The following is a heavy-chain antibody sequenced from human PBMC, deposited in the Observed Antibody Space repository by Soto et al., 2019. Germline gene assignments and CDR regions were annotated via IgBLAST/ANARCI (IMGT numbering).Heavy chain of an antibody. V-gene: IGHV4-39*01. D-gene: IGHD5-18*01. CDR3: ARHVQRYGYPSGMDV. CDR2: IYYSGST. CDR1: GGSISSSSYY. Sequence: SETLSLTCTVSGGSISSSSYYWGWIRQPPGKGLEWIGSIYYSGSTYYNPSLKSRVTISVDTSKNQFSLKLSSVTAADTAVYYSARHVQRYGYPSGMDVWGQGTTVTVSS. J-gene: IGHJ6*02.